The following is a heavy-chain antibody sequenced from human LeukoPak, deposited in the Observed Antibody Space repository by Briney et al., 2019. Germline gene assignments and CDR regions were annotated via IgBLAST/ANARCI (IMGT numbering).Heavy chain of an antibody. D-gene: IGHD6-6*01. V-gene: IGHV3-72*01. CDR1: GFSFSNYE. J-gene: IGHJ4*02. Sequence: GGSLRLSCAASGFSFSNYEMNWVRQAPGKGLEWVGRTRNKANSYTTEYAASVKGRFTISRDDSKNSLYLQMNSLKTEDTAVYYCARVSSSGYWGQGTLVNVSS. CDR2: TRNKANSYTT. CDR3: ARVSSSGY.